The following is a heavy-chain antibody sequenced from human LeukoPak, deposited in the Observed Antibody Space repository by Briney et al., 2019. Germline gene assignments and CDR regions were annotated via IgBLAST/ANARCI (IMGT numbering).Heavy chain of an antibody. Sequence: SETLSLTCAVYGGSFSGYYWSWIRQPPGKGLEWIGEINHSGSTNYNPSLKSRVTISVDTSKNQFSLKLSSVTAADTAVYYCARPALALDLYNSPGYYMDVWGKGTTVTVSS. V-gene: IGHV4-34*01. D-gene: IGHD5-18*01. CDR1: GGSFSGYY. CDR2: INHSGST. CDR3: ARPALALDLYNSPGYYMDV. J-gene: IGHJ6*03.